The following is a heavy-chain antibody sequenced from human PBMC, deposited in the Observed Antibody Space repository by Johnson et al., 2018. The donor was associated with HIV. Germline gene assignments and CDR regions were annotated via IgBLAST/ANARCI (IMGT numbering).Heavy chain of an antibody. J-gene: IGHJ3*02. CDR3: ARDGESQQLPLGDAFDI. Sequence: EVQVVESGGGLVKPGGSLRLSCAASGFTFNIAWMNWVRQAPGKGLEWVGRIKRNTDGGTTDYAPPVKGRFTISRDDSKNTLYLDLNGLKTEDTAIYYCARDGESQQLPLGDAFDIWGQGTMVTVSS. D-gene: IGHD6-13*01. CDR1: GFTFNIAW. CDR2: IKRNTDGGTT. V-gene: IGHV3-15*01.